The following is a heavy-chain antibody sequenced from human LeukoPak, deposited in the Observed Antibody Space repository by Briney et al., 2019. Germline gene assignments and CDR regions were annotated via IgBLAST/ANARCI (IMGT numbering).Heavy chain of an antibody. V-gene: IGHV1-69*01. CDR3: ARGEYQLPKYYYYGMDV. CDR1: GGTFSSYA. J-gene: IGHJ6*04. Sequence: AASVKVSCKASGGTFSSYAISWVRQAPGQGLEWMGGIIPIFGTANYAQKFQGRVTITADESTSTAYMELSSLRSEGTAVYYCARGEYQLPKYYYYGMDVWGKGTTVTVSS. D-gene: IGHD2-2*01. CDR2: IIPIFGTA.